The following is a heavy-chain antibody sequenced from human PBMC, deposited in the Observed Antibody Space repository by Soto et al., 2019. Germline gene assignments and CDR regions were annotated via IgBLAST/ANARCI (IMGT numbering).Heavy chain of an antibody. Sequence: QVQLVESGGGVVQPGRSLRLSCAASGFTFRSYGMHWVRQAPAKGLEWLAVISNDGAKKYLADSVKGRLTISRDNSRNTLYLQMNSLSAGDTAVYYCGKDTLDCSGGDCPLYYYYGMDVWGQGTTVTVSS. CDR2: ISNDGAKK. D-gene: IGHD2-21*02. CDR3: GKDTLDCSGGDCPLYYYYGMDV. CDR1: GFTFRSYG. J-gene: IGHJ6*02. V-gene: IGHV3-30*18.